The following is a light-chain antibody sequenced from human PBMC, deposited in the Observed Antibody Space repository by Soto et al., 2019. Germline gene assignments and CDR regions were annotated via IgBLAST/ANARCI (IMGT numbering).Light chain of an antibody. CDR2: HVT. J-gene: IGLJ1*01. CDR1: SSYIGHYDY. V-gene: IGLV2-14*03. Sequence: QSALTQPASVSGSPGQSITISCTGTSSYIGHYDYVSWYQQHPGKAPKLMIYHVTYRPSGVSNRYSGSKSGNSASLTISGLQADDEADYYCCSLTTSHTYVFGSGTKVTVL. CDR3: CSLTTSHTYV.